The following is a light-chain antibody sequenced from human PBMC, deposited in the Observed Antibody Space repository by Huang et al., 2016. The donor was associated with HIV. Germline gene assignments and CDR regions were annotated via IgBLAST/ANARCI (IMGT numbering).Light chain of an antibody. J-gene: IGKJ2*01. CDR1: QSVSSN. Sequence: IVMTQSPATLSLSPGERATLSCRASQSVSSNLAWYQQKPGQAPRLLIYGASTRATGIPSRFSGSGSGTEFTLPISSLHSEDFAVYYCQQYNNWPYTVGQGTKLEIK. CDR2: GAS. CDR3: QQYNNWPYT. V-gene: IGKV3-15*01.